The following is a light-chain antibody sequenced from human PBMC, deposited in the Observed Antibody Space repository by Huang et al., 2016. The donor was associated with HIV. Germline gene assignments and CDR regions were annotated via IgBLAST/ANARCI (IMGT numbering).Light chain of an antibody. CDR3: QQYYTTPWT. CDR2: WAS. V-gene: IGKV4-1*01. Sequence: DIVMTPSPDSLPVFLGSSATIHCRSSQSVLYSSNDKNYFAWYQQKPGQPPKLLIYWASTREAGVPDRFSGSGSGTDFTLTIKSLQAEDVAVYYCQQYYTTPWTFGQGTKVEL. CDR1: QSVLYSSNDKNY. J-gene: IGKJ1*01.